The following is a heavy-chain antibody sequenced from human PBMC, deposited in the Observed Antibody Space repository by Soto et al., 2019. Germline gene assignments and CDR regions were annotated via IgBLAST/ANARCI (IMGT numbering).Heavy chain of an antibody. CDR3: ANSPNPVSATLCYDGMDV. Sequence: QVQLVQSGAEVKKPGSSVKVSCKASGGSFSSYIVSWVRQAPGQGLEWMGRIIPVLGVEYYAQKFQGRVTNTADKSTTTAYIEQSSLRSEDTAVYYCANSPNPVSATLCYDGMDVWGLGTTVTVST. CDR2: IIPVLGVE. V-gene: IGHV1-69*02. CDR1: GGSFSSYI. J-gene: IGHJ6*01.